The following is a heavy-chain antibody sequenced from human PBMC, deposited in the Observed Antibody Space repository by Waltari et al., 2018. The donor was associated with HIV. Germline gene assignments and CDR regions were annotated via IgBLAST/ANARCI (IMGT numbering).Heavy chain of an antibody. CDR3: ARHPIPRECSSTSCYTAAGYYYYGMDV. CDR1: GGSISSSSYY. CDR2: IYYSGST. J-gene: IGHJ6*02. V-gene: IGHV4-39*01. Sequence: QLQLQESGPGLVKPSETLSLTCTVSGGSISSSSYYWGWIRQPPGKGLEWIGSIYYSGSTYYHPSLKSRVTISVDTSKNQFSLKLSSVTAADTAVYYCARHPIPRECSSTSCYTAAGYYYYGMDVWGQGTTVTVSS. D-gene: IGHD2-2*02.